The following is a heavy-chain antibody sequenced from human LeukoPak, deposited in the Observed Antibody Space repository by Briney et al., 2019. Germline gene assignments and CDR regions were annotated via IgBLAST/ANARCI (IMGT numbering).Heavy chain of an antibody. CDR2: ISGSGGST. J-gene: IGHJ5*02. Sequence: PGGSLRLSCAASGFTFSSYAMSWVRQAPGKGLEWVSAISGSGGSTYYADSVKGRFTISRDNSKNTVYLQMNGLRVEDTAVYYCAKVRWGGGDGNWFDPWGQGTLVTVSS. V-gene: IGHV3-23*01. CDR1: GFTFSSYA. CDR3: AKVRWGGGDGNWFDP. D-gene: IGHD2-21*02.